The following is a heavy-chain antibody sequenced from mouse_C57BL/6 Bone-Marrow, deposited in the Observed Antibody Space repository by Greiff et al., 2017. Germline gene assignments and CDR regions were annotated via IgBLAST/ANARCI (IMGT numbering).Heavy chain of an antibody. D-gene: IGHD5-1*01. J-gene: IGHJ2*01. Sequence: QVQLKESGAELVKPGASVKMSCKASGYTFTTYPIEWMKQNHGKSLEWIGNFHPYNDDTKYNEKFKGKATLTVEKSSNTVYLELSRLTSDDSAVYDCARSSTCFYYFDYWGQGTTLTVSS. V-gene: IGHV1-47*01. CDR2: FHPYNDDT. CDR3: ARSSTCFYYFDY. CDR1: GYTFTTYP.